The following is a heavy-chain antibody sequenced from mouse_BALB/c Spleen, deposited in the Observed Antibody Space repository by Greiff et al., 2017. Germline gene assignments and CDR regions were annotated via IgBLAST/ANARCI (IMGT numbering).Heavy chain of an antibody. CDR2: ISDGGSYT. D-gene: IGHD1-1*02. J-gene: IGHJ3*01. V-gene: IGHV5-4*02. Sequence: DVKLVESGGGLVKPGGSLKLSCAASGFTFSDYYMYWVRQTPEKRLEWVATISDGGSYTYYPDSVKGRFTISRDNAKNNLYLQMSSLKSEDTAMYYCAREGGAWSFAYWGQGTLVTVSA. CDR1: GFTFSDYY. CDR3: AREGGAWSFAY.